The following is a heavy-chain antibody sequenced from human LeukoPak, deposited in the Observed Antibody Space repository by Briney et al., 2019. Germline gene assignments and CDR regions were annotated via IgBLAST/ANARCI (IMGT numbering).Heavy chain of an antibody. CDR1: GFTFSSYW. CDR3: ARDCSSTSCYRGGFDP. J-gene: IGHJ5*02. CDR2: IKQDGSEK. Sequence: GGSLRLSCAASGFTFSSYWMSWVRQAPGKGLEWVANIKQDGSEKYYVDSVKGRFTISRDNAKNSLYLQMNSLRAEDTAVYYCARDCSSTSCYRGGFDPWGQGTLVAVSS. D-gene: IGHD2-2*01. V-gene: IGHV3-7*01.